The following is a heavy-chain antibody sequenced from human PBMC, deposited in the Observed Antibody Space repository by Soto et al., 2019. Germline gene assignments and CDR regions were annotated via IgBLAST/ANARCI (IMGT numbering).Heavy chain of an antibody. D-gene: IGHD3-10*01. J-gene: IGHJ5*02. Sequence: PGGSLRLSCAASGFTFSSYWMHWVRRAPGRGLVWVSAISGSGGSTYYADSVKGRFTISRDNSKNTLYLQMNSLRAEDTAVYYCAKDGPITMVRGVPSPWGQGTLVTVSS. CDR2: ISGSGGST. CDR3: AKDGPITMVRGVPSP. CDR1: GFTFSSYW. V-gene: IGHV3-23*01.